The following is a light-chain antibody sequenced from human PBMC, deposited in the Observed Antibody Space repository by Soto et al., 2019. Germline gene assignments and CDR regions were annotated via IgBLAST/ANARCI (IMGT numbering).Light chain of an antibody. CDR2: GAS. CDR1: QSVSSY. J-gene: IGKJ1*01. V-gene: IGKV3-20*01. CDR3: QQYGSSPPWT. Sequence: EIVLTQSPATLSLSPWERATLSCRASQSVSSYLAWYQQKPGQAPRLLMYGASSRATAIPDRFSGSGSGTDFTLTISRLEPEDFAVYYCQQYGSSPPWTFGQGTKVDIK.